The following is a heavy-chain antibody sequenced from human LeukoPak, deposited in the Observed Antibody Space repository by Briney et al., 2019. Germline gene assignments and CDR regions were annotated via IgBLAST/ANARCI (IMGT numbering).Heavy chain of an antibody. J-gene: IGHJ5*02. CDR2: ISSSDNI. Sequence: GGSLRLSCAASGFRFSDFSINWVRQAPGKGLEWVSYISSSDNIYYADSVKGRFTISRDNAKNSVWLQVNSLRAEDTAVYYCARDSLRYCSSTSCHGDNWFDPWGQGTLVTVSS. D-gene: IGHD2-2*01. CDR1: GFRFSDFS. CDR3: ARDSLRYCSSTSCHGDNWFDP. V-gene: IGHV3-48*01.